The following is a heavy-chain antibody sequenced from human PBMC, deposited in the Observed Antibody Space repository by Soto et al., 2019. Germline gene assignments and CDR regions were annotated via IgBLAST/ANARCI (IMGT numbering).Heavy chain of an antibody. CDR1: GFTVSSYA. V-gene: IGHV3-23*01. CDR2: ISGSGST. Sequence: EVQLLESGGGLVQPGGSLRLSCAASGFTVSSYAMSWVRQAPGKGLEWVSVISGSGSTYSADSVKGRFTISRDSSKNTVYLQMNSLRAEDTAVDYAAKALRFTFTTGYYMDVWGRGTTVTVSS. CDR3: AKALRFTFTTGYYMDV. D-gene: IGHD3-16*01. J-gene: IGHJ6*03.